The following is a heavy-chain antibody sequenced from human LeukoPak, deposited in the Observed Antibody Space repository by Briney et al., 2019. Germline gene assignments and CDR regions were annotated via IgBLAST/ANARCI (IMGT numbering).Heavy chain of an antibody. CDR2: INPNSGGT. Sequence: GASVKVSCKASGYTFTGYYMHWVRQAPGQGLEWMGWINPNSGGTNYAQKFQGRVTMTRDTSISTAYMELSRLRSDDTAVYYCARAFSPPDYDILAAYMDVWGKGTTVTVSS. CDR1: GYTFTGYY. J-gene: IGHJ6*03. CDR3: ARAFSPPDYDILAAYMDV. D-gene: IGHD3-9*01. V-gene: IGHV1-2*02.